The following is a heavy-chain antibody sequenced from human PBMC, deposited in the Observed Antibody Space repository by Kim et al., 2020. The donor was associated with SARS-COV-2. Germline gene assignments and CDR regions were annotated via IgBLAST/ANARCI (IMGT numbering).Heavy chain of an antibody. CDR3: ARAVNSYGYTYYYGMDV. J-gene: IGHJ6*02. V-gene: IGHV1-69*13. D-gene: IGHD5-18*01. Sequence: SVKVSCKASGGTFSSYAISWVRQAPGQGLEWMGGIIPIFCTANYAQKFQGRVTITADESTSTAYMELSSLRSEDTAVYYCARAVNSYGYTYYYGMDVWGQGTTVTVSS. CDR2: IIPIFCTA. CDR1: GGTFSSYA.